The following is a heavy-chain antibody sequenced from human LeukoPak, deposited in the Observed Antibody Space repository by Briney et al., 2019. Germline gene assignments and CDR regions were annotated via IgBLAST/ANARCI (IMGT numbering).Heavy chain of an antibody. CDR2: IYSGGST. J-gene: IGHJ5*02. CDR1: GFTVSSNY. V-gene: IGHV3-53*04. Sequence: GGSLRLSCAASGFTVSSNYMSWVRQAPGKGLEWVSVIYSGGSTYYADSVKGRFTISRHNSKNTLYLQMNSLRAEDTAVYYCARVDTAMSNGFVPWGQGTLVTASS. D-gene: IGHD5-18*01. CDR3: ARVDTAMSNGFVP.